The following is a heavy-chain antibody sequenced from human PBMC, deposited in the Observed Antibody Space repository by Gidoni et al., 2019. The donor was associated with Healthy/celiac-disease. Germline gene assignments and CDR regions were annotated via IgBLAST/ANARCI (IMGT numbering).Heavy chain of an antibody. V-gene: IGHV3-30*18. CDR3: AYDSVAGTGYFDY. CDR1: GFPFSSYG. CDR2: ISYDGSNK. D-gene: IGHD6-19*01. Sequence: QVQLVESGGGVVQPGRSLRLSCAASGFPFSSYGMHWVRQAPGKGLEWVAVISYDGSNKYYADSVKGRFTISRDNSKNTLYLQMNSLRAEDTAVYYCAYDSVAGTGYFDYWGQGTLVTVSS. J-gene: IGHJ4*02.